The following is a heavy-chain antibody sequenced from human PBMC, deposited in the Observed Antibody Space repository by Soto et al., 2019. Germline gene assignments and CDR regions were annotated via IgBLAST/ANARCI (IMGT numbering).Heavy chain of an antibody. V-gene: IGHV1-58*01. D-gene: IGHD4-17*01. CDR3: AARTTVIYYYYGMDV. CDR1: GLTFTSSA. Sequence: SVKVSCKASGLTFTSSAVQWVRQARGQRLEWIGWIVVGSGNTNYAQKFQERVTITRDMSTSTAYMELSSLRSEDTAVYYCAARTTVIYYYYGMDVWGQGTTVTVSS. CDR2: IVVGSGNT. J-gene: IGHJ6*02.